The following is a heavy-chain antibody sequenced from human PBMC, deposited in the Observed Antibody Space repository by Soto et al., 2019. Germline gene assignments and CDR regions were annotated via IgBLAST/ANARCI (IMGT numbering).Heavy chain of an antibody. D-gene: IGHD6-19*01. CDR2: IVVGSGNT. CDR1: GFTFVNSA. CDR3: AADPRFGAVAGIYYYYGMDV. Sequence: GASVKVSCKASGFTFVNSAVQWVRQARGLRLEWIGWIVVGSGNTNYAQKFQERVTITRDMSTSTAYMELSSLRSEDTAVYYCAADPRFGAVAGIYYYYGMDVWG. J-gene: IGHJ6*02. V-gene: IGHV1-58*01.